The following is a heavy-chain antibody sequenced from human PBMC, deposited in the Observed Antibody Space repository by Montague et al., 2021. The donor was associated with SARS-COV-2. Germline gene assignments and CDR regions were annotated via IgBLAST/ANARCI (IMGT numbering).Heavy chain of an antibody. CDR3: ARDFVAAVPDRFDS. V-gene: IGHV4-4*02. D-gene: IGHD6-13*01. Sequence: GTLSLTCAVSGGFISSGNWWSWVRQPPGKGLEWIGEIFHSGAASYSPSLKSRLTISMDKSKNEFSLKLNSVTAADTAMYYCARDFVAAVPDRFDSWGQGVLSPSP. CDR1: GGFISSGNW. J-gene: IGHJ4*02. CDR2: IFHSGAA.